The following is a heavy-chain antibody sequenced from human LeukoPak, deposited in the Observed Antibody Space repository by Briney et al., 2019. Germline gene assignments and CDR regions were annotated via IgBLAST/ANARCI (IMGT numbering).Heavy chain of an antibody. J-gene: IGHJ4*02. CDR2: IYYSGST. CDR3: ARGVPLADY. Sequence: SETLSLTCTVSGGSISSSSYYWGWIRQPPGKGLEWIGNIYYSGSTNYNPSLKSRVTISVDTSKNQFSLMLSSVTAADTAVYYCARGVPLADYWGQGTLVTVSS. V-gene: IGHV4-39*07. CDR1: GGSISSSSYY.